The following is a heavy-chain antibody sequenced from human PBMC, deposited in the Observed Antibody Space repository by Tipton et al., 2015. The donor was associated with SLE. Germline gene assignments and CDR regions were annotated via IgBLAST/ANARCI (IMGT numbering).Heavy chain of an antibody. V-gene: IGHV3-21*03. CDR3: ARKSRYFDY. Sequence: SLRLSCTVSGGSISSGSYYWSWIRQPPGKGLEWVSSISSSSSYIYYADSVKGRFTISRDNAKNSLYLQMNSLRAEDTAVYYCARKSRYFDYWGQGMLVTVSS. CDR2: ISSSSSYI. CDR1: GGSISSGSYY. J-gene: IGHJ4*02.